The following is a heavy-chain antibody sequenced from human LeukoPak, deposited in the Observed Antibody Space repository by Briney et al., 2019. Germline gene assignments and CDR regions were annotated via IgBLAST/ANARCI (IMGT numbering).Heavy chain of an antibody. CDR3: TRSRPGTEAGQPNFDY. Sequence: PGGSLRLSRAASGFPFNTYSMSWVRQAPGKGLEWVSYINSISSIIYYADSVKGRFTISRDNARSSLYLQTNSLRDEDAAVYYCTRSRPGTEAGQPNFDYWGQGTLVTVSS. J-gene: IGHJ4*02. V-gene: IGHV3-48*02. D-gene: IGHD6-13*01. CDR1: GFPFNTYS. CDR2: INSISSII.